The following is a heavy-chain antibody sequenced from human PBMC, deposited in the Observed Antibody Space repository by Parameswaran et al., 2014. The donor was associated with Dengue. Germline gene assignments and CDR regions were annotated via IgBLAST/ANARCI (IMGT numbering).Heavy chain of an antibody. J-gene: IGHJ3*02. Sequence: RWIRQPREGTGVDWVYLLQWEHQLQPSLKSRVTISVDTSKNQFSLKLSSVTAADTAVYYCARSWYYYDSSGYPRVFDIWGQGTMVTVSS. CDR3: ARSWYYYDSSGYPRVFDI. D-gene: IGHD3-22*01. V-gene: IGHV4-59*01. CDR2: LLQWEH.